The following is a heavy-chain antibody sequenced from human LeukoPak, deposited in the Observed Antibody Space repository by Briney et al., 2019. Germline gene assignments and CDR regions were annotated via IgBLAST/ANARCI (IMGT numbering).Heavy chain of an antibody. CDR2: INAGNGNT. D-gene: IGHD3-3*01. CDR3: AREGPQYDLI. V-gene: IGHV1-3*01. CDR1: GYTFTNYA. J-gene: IGHJ4*02. Sequence: ASVKVSCKASGYTFTNYAIHCVRQARGQRLEWLGWINAGNGNTKYSQKFQGRVTITRDTSASTAYMELSSLSSEDTAVYYCAREGPQYDLIWGQGTVVTVSS.